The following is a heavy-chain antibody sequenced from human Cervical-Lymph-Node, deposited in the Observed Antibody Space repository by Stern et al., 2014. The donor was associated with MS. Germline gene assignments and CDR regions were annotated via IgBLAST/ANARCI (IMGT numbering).Heavy chain of an antibody. Sequence: DQLVESGGGVVQPGRSLRLSCAASGFTFSSYGMHWVRQAPGKGLEWVAVIWYDGSNKYYADSVKGRFTISRDNSKNTLYLQMNSLRAEDTAVYYCARLYCSGGSCYPLDAFDIWGQGTMVTVSS. J-gene: IGHJ3*02. D-gene: IGHD2-15*01. V-gene: IGHV3-33*01. CDR1: GFTFSSYG. CDR3: ARLYCSGGSCYPLDAFDI. CDR2: IWYDGSNK.